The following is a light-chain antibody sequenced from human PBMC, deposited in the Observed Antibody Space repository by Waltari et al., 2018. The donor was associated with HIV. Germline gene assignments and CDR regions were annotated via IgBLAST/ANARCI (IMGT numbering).Light chain of an antibody. J-gene: IGKJ5*01. CDR1: RDISND. V-gene: IGKV1-27*01. CDR2: GAS. Sequence: DIQMSQAPSSLSASVGDRVTITCRASRDISNDLAWYQQKSGEVPKLLNYGASTLRSGVSSRFRGSGSGTEFTLTINGLQPEDVASYYCQNYDSAPVAFGQGTRLEI. CDR3: QNYDSAPVA.